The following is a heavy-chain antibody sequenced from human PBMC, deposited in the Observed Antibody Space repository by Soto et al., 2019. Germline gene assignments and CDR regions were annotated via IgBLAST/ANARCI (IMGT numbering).Heavy chain of an antibody. D-gene: IGHD3-22*01. J-gene: IGHJ3*01. V-gene: IGHV4-59*01. Sequence: KSSETLSLTCTVSGDSISSYFGTWIRQPPGKALEWIGYMFHSGRTNYNPSLTSRVTMSADTSNNQFSLTLTSVTAADTAVYYCAKAVKYYDSTGYDAFAVWGQGIMVTVSS. CDR1: GDSISSYF. CDR3: AKAVKYYDSTGYDAFAV. CDR2: MFHSGRT.